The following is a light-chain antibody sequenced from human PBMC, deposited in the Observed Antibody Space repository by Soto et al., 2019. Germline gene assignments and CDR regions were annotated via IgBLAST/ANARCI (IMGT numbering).Light chain of an antibody. V-gene: IGKV3-15*01. Sequence: IVVTQSPATLSVSPGERVTLSCRTGQSVSTNLAWYQQKPGQAPRLLIYPASTRPTGVPARFSGSGSGTEFTSTISSLQSEDFGVYYCQQYNNWPPLTFGGGTKVEIK. CDR3: QQYNNWPPLT. CDR1: QSVSTN. CDR2: PAS. J-gene: IGKJ4*01.